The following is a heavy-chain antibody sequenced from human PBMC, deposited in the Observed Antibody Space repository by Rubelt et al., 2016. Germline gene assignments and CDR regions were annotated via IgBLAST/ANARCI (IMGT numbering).Heavy chain of an antibody. Sequence: QVQLVQSGAEVKKPGASVKVSCKASGYTFTSYGISWVRQAPGQGLEWMGWINCNTGGTNYAQKFQGRVTVTMDTSINTAYMELARLGFDDTAVYFCARDPKNTAYDLWGQGTLVTVSS. J-gene: IGHJ4*02. V-gene: IGHV1-2*02. CDR2: INCNTGGT. D-gene: IGHD3-16*01. CDR3: ARDPKNTAYDL. CDR1: GYTFTSYG.